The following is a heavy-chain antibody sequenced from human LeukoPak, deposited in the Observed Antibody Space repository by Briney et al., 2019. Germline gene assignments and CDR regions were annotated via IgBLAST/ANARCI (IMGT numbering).Heavy chain of an antibody. CDR1: GFTFSNYV. Sequence: GGSLRLSCAASGFTFSNYVMNWVRQAPGKGLEWVAFIRYDGSNKYYADSVKGRFTISRDNSKNTLYLQMNSLRAEDTAVYYCAKDWRGGYVGNFDYWGQGTLVTVSS. V-gene: IGHV3-30*02. CDR2: IRYDGSNK. CDR3: AKDWRGGYVGNFDY. J-gene: IGHJ4*02. D-gene: IGHD5-12*01.